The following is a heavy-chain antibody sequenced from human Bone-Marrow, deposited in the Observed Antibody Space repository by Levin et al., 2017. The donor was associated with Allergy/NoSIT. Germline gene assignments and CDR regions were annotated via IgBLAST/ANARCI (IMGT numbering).Heavy chain of an antibody. J-gene: IGHJ4*02. D-gene: IGHD3-22*01. CDR2: IAHDASNT. CDR1: RFTFSRAV. CDR3: AGVGPTSGFADAFDY. V-gene: IGHV3-30-3*01. Sequence: PGGSLRLSCAASRFTFSRAVMHWVRQAPGKGLEWVAVIAHDASNTIYADSVKGRFTISRDNYKNTLYLQMNSLRAEDTALYFCAGVGPTSGFADAFDYWGQGARVTVSS.